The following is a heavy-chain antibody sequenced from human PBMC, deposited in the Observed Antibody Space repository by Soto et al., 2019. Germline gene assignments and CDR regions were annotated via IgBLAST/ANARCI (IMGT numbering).Heavy chain of an antibody. CDR3: ARDNVHYDFWGGFPGAYYYYYGMDV. J-gene: IGHJ6*02. CDR1: GYTFTSYY. CDR2: INPSGGST. Sequence: ASVKVSCKASGYTFTSYYMHWVRQAPGQGLEWMGIINPSGGSTSYAQKFQGRVTMTRDTSTSTVYMELSSLRSEDTAVYYCARDNVHYDFWGGFPGAYYYYYGMDVWGQGTTVTVSS. D-gene: IGHD3-3*01. V-gene: IGHV1-46*01.